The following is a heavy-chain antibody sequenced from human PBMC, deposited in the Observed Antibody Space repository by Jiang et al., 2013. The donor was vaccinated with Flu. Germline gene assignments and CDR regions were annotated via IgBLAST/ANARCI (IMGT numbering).Heavy chain of an antibody. Sequence: GSGLVKPSETLSLTCSVSGGSINAYYWTWIRQPPGKRLEWIGYVSHTGNSYYNPSLKSRVTISVDTSKNQFSLTLTSVTTADTALYYCARFIRGSESAVIDPWGQGTLVTVSS. CDR2: VSHTGNS. CDR3: ARFIRGSESAVIDP. V-gene: IGHV4-59*01. CDR1: GGSINAYY. J-gene: IGHJ5*02. D-gene: IGHD2-15*01.